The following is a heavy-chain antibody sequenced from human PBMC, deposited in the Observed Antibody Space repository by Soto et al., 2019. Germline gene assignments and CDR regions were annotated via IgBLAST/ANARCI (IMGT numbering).Heavy chain of an antibody. CDR2: IWYDGSNK. Sequence: GGSLRLSCEASGFTFSSYGMHWVRQAPGKGLEWVAVIWYDGSNKYYADSVKGRFTISRDNSKNTLYLQMNSLRAEDTAVYYCARDSVPVAVADFFDYWGQGTLVTVSS. CDR3: ARDSVPVAVADFFDY. D-gene: IGHD6-19*01. J-gene: IGHJ4*02. V-gene: IGHV3-33*01. CDR1: GFTFSSYG.